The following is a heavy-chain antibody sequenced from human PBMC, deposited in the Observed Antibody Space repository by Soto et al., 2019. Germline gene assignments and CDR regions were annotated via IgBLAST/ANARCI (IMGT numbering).Heavy chain of an antibody. J-gene: IGHJ6*02. CDR1: GFTFDDYA. CDR3: AKDMVAGNYYYYYGMDV. V-gene: IGHV3-9*01. D-gene: IGHD6-19*01. Sequence: GGSLRLSCAASGFTFDDYAMHWVRQAPGKGLEWVSGISWNSGSIGYADSVKGRFTISRDNAKNSLYLQMNSLRAEDTALYYCAKDMVAGNYYYYYGMDVWGQGTTVTVSS. CDR2: ISWNSGSI.